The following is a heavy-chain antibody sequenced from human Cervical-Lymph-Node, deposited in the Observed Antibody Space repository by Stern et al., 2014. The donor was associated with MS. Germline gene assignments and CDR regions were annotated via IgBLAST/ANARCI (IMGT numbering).Heavy chain of an antibody. CDR1: GDSIKTFGYY. Sequence: QLQLQESGPGLVKPSETLSLSCTVSGDSIKTFGYYWSWVRQSTGKGLEWIGFISHSGVTFYNESLKSRLTISQDTSTNQFSLRLTSVTAADTAVYFCMRGDYWGRGILVTVSS. V-gene: IGHV4-31*03. CDR2: ISHSGVT. CDR3: MRGDY. J-gene: IGHJ4*02.